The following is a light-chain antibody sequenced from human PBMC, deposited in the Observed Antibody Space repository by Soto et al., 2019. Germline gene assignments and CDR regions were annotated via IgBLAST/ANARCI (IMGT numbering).Light chain of an antibody. V-gene: IGKV3-20*01. J-gene: IGKJ5*01. Sequence: EIVMTQSPATLSLSPGERATLSCRASQSVSSNYLVWYQQKPGQAPRLLIYCASSRATGIPDRISGSGSGTDFTLTISRLEPEDFAVYYCQQYVKTPITFGQGTRLEIK. CDR1: QSVSSNY. CDR2: CAS. CDR3: QQYVKTPIT.